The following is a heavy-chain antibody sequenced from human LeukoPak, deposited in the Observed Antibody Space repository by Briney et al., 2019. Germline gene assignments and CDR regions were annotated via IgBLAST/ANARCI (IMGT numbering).Heavy chain of an antibody. D-gene: IGHD3-16*01. CDR1: GFTVSDYY. CDR3: VRGMGGGVSNFDY. CDR2: ISFSGSTI. Sequence: GGSLRLTCAASGFTVSDYYMTWIRQAPGKGLDWVSYISFSGSTIYYADSVKGRFIISRDTAKNSLYLQMNSLRAEDTAVYYCVRGMGGGVSNFDYWGQGTLVTVSS. J-gene: IGHJ4*02. V-gene: IGHV3-11*04.